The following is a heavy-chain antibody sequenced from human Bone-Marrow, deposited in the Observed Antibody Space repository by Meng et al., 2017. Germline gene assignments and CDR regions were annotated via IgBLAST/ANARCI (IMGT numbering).Heavy chain of an antibody. CDR1: GFTVSSNY. Sequence: GGSLRLSCAASGFTVSSNYMSWVRQAPGKGLEWVAVIWYDGSNKYYADSVKGRFTISRDNSKNTLYLQMNSLRAEDTAVYYCARVVAAAGFYGEFDPWGQGTLVTVSS. V-gene: IGHV3-33*08. J-gene: IGHJ5*02. CDR3: ARVVAAAGFYGEFDP. D-gene: IGHD6-13*01. CDR2: IWYDGSNK.